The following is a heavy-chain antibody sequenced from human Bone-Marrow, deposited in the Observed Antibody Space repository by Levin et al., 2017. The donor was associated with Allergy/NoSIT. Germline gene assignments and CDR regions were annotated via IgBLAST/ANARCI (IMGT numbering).Heavy chain of an antibody. J-gene: IGHJ4*02. CDR2: IKQDGNEK. D-gene: IGHD5-18*01. CDR1: DFSFQMFW. CDR3: ATCDRGYGLFDY. V-gene: IGHV3-7*01. Sequence: GGSLRLSCGGSDFSFQMFWMSWIRQVPGKGLEWVATIKQDGNEKNYVDSVNGRFTISRDNDKKSLFLQMNNLRVDDTAIYYCATCDRGYGLFDYWGQGTPVTVAS.